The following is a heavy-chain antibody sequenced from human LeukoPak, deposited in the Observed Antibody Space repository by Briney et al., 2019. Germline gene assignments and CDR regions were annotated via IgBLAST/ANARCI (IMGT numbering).Heavy chain of an antibody. CDR2: ILYSGST. J-gene: IGHJ3*02. CDR1: GGSISNDGNY. CDR3: ARYCSGGSCYSGDVFDI. D-gene: IGHD2-15*01. Sequence: PSQTLSLTCTVSGGSISNDGNYWSWIRQHPGQGLEWIGYILYSGSTYYNPSLKTRVVISVDTSKNQFSLRLSSVTAADTAVYYCARYCSGGSCYSGDVFDIWGQGTKLTVSS. V-gene: IGHV4-31*03.